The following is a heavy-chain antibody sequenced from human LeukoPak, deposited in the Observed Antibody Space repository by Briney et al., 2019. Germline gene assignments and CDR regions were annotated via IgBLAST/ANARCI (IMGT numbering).Heavy chain of an antibody. J-gene: IGHJ4*02. CDR3: ARDLNTGYSSGWYIDY. CDR1: GFTFSTYS. V-gene: IGHV3-21*01. D-gene: IGHD6-19*01. Sequence: GGSLRLSCAASGFTFSTYSMNWVRQAPGKGLEWVSSISSSSTYIYYADSVKGRFTISRDNAKNSLYLQMNSLRTEDTAVYYCARDLNTGYSSGWYIDYWGQGTLVTVSS. CDR2: ISSSSTYI.